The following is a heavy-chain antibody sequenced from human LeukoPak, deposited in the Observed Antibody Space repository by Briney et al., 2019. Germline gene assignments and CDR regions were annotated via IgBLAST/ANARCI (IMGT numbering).Heavy chain of an antibody. CDR2: INHSGST. D-gene: IGHD3-3*01. CDR1: GGSFSGYY. Sequence: SETLSLTCAVYGGSFSGYYWSWIRQPPGKGLEWIGEINHSGSTNCNPSLKSRVTISVDTSKNQFSLKLSSVTAADTAVYYCARAYYDFWSGSNNWFDPWGQGTLVTVSS. J-gene: IGHJ5*02. CDR3: ARAYYDFWSGSNNWFDP. V-gene: IGHV4-34*01.